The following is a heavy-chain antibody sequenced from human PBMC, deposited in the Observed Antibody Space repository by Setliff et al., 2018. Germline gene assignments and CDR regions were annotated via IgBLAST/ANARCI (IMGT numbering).Heavy chain of an antibody. Sequence: ASVKVSCKASGYTFTNYGVSWVRQAPGQGLEWMGWISGYNGNTKYSQKFQGRVTITRDTSASTVYMELSSLRYEDTAVFYCASADVVVAPWGQGTLVTVSS. CDR3: ASADVVVAP. J-gene: IGHJ4*02. D-gene: IGHD2-21*01. V-gene: IGHV1-18*01. CDR1: GYTFTNYG. CDR2: ISGYNGNT.